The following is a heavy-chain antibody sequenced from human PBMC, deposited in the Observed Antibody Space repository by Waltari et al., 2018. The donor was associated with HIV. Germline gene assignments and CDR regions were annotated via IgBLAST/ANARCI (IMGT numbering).Heavy chain of an antibody. CDR2: IYYTGRA. J-gene: IGHJ2*01. D-gene: IGHD1-26*01. Sequence: QLQLQESGPGLVKPSETLSLTCTVSGGSVSSSSYFWGWVRQPPGKGLEWVGRIYYTGRADDNPSRRSRVTKSGDTSKNQFSLKVNSVTAADTAVYYCARHALRVGAAYGNFDLWGRGTLVTVSS. CDR3: ARHALRVGAAYGNFDL. CDR1: GGSVSSSSYF. V-gene: IGHV4-39*01.